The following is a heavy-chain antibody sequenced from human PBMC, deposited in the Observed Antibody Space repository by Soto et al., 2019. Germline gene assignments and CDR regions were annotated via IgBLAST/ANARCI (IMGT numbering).Heavy chain of an antibody. D-gene: IGHD6-13*01. Sequence: QVQLVQSGAEVKKPGASVKVSCKASGYTFTSYGISWVRQAPGQGLEWMGWISAYNGNTNYAQKLQGRVTMTTDTSTSTAYSELRSRTSDDTAVYYCARDPSRTAAAGSLYYYGMDVWGQGTTVTVSS. CDR3: ARDPSRTAAAGSLYYYGMDV. V-gene: IGHV1-18*01. CDR1: GYTFTSYG. CDR2: ISAYNGNT. J-gene: IGHJ6*02.